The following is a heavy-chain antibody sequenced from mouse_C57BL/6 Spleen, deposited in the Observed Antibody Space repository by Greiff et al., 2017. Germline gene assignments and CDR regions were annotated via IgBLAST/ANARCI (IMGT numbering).Heavy chain of an antibody. CDR2: ISSGSSTI. J-gene: IGHJ2*01. Sequence: DVKLVESGGGLVKPGGSLKLSCAASGFTFSDYGMHWVRQAPEKGLEWVAYISSGSSTIYYADTVKGRFTISRDNAKNTLFLQMTSLRSEDTAMYYCATNLNWEWGKGTTLTVAS. V-gene: IGHV5-17*01. CDR3: ATNLNWE. CDR1: GFTFSDYG. D-gene: IGHD4-1*01.